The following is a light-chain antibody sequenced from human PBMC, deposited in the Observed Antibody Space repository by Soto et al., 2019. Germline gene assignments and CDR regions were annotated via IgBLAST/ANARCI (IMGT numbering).Light chain of an antibody. Sequence: AIRMTQSPSSFSASTGDIVTITCRASQGISSYLAWYQQKPGKAPKLLIYAASKLQSGVPSRFSGSGSGTDFTLTISCLQSEEFATYYCQQYYSYPTFGQGTKVEIK. J-gene: IGKJ1*01. CDR1: QGISSY. CDR2: AAS. CDR3: QQYYSYPT. V-gene: IGKV1-8*01.